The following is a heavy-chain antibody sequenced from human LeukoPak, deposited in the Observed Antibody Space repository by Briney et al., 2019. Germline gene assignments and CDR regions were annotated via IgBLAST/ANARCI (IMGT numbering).Heavy chain of an antibody. Sequence: EASVKVSCKASGGTFSSYAISWVRQAPGQGLEWMGGIIPIFGTANYAQKFQGRVTITADESTSTAYMELSSLRSEDTAVYHCARDGVRYDYVWGSYRNDAFDIWGQGTMVTVSS. J-gene: IGHJ3*02. CDR1: GGTFSSYA. V-gene: IGHV1-69*13. CDR3: ARDGVRYDYVWGSYRNDAFDI. D-gene: IGHD3-16*02. CDR2: IIPIFGTA.